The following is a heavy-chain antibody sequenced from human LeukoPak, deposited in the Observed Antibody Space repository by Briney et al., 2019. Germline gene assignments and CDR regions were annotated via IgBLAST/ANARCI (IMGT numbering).Heavy chain of an antibody. Sequence: KPSETLSLTCTVAGGSISSYYWSWIRQPPGKGLEWIGYIYYSGSTNYNPSLKSRVTISVDPYKNPFSLKLSSVTAADTAVYYCARGGNWNYGDYWGQGTLVTVSS. CDR2: IYYSGST. J-gene: IGHJ4*02. CDR1: GGSISSYY. D-gene: IGHD1-7*01. CDR3: ARGGNWNYGDY. V-gene: IGHV4-59*01.